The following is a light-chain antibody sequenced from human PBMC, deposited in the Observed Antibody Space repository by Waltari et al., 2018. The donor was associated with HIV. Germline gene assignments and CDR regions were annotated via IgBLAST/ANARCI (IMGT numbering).Light chain of an antibody. CDR1: SSDVGGYNY. CDR2: DVS. CDR3: CSYAGSYTLV. Sequence: QSALTQPRSVSGSPGQSVTISCTGTSSDVGGYNYVSWYQQHPGKAPKLMIYDVSNRPAGVPDRFSGSKSGNAASLAISGLQAEVEADYYCCSYAGSYTLVFGGGTKLTVL. V-gene: IGLV2-11*01. J-gene: IGLJ2*01.